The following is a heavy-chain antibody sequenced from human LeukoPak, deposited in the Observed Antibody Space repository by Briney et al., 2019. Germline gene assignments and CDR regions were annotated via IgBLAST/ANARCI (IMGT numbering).Heavy chain of an antibody. CDR1: GLTYSAQY. CDR2: ISNSGSYT. Sequence: GGSLRLSCAVSGLTYSAQYMSWIRQAPGKGLEWISYISNSGSYTNYADSVRGRFTISRDNAENSLFLQMNSLRAEDTAVYYCARAIGRGLGGHFDYWGQGTLVTVSS. CDR3: ARAIGRGLGGHFDY. J-gene: IGHJ4*02. V-gene: IGHV3-11*03. D-gene: IGHD3-10*01.